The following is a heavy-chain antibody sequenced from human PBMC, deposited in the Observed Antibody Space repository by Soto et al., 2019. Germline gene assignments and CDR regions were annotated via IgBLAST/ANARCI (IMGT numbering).Heavy chain of an antibody. CDR2: ISSSGSTI. CDR3: ARVGYYYDSSGFSSGYYFDY. D-gene: IGHD3-22*01. CDR1: GFTFSSYE. J-gene: IGHJ4*02. Sequence: LRLSCAASGFTFSSYEMNWVRQAPGKGLEWVSYISSSGSTIYYADSVKGRFTISRDNAKNSLYLQVNSLRAEDTAVYYCARVGYYYDSSGFSSGYYFDYWGQGTLVTVSS. V-gene: IGHV3-48*03.